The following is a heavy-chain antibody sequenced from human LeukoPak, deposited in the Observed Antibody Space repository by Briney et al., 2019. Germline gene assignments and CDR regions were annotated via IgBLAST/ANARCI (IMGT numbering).Heavy chain of an antibody. D-gene: IGHD2-2*01. V-gene: IGHV4-59*01. J-gene: IGHJ5*02. CDR1: GGSISSYY. Sequence: PSETLSLTCTVSGGSISSYYWSWIRQPPGKGLEWIGYIYYSGSTNYNPSLKSRVTISVDTSKNQFSLKLSSVTAADTAVYYCARAVSGYCSSTSCYGWFDPWGQGTLVTVSS. CDR2: IYYSGST. CDR3: ARAVSGYCSSTSCYGWFDP.